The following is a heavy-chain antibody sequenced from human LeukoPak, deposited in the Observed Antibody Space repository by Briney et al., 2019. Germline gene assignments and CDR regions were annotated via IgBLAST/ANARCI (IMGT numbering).Heavy chain of an antibody. CDR3: ARHRLLYGSGIGY. J-gene: IGHJ4*02. D-gene: IGHD3-10*01. V-gene: IGHV4-59*08. Sequence: SETLSLTCTVSGGSISSYYWSWIRQPPGKGLEWIGYIYYSGSTNYNPSLKSRVTISVDTSKNQFSLKLSSVTAADTAVYYCARHRLLYGSGIGYWGQGTLVTVSS. CDR2: IYYSGST. CDR1: GGSISSYY.